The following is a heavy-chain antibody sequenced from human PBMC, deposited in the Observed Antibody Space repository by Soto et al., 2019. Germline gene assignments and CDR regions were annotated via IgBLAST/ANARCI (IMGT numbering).Heavy chain of an antibody. CDR1: GFTFSTYS. CDR2: ISSSSGYI. CDR3: ATTTGVY. Sequence: GGSLRLSCAASGFTFSTYSFNWVRQAPGKGLEWVSSISSSSGYIYYADSVKGRFTSSRDNAKNSLYLRMTSLRAEDTAVYYCATTTGVYWGQGTLVTVSS. D-gene: IGHD5-12*01. V-gene: IGHV3-21*01. J-gene: IGHJ4*02.